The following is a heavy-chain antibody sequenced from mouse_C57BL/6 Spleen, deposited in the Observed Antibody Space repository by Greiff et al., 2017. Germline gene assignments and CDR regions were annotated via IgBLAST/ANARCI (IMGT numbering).Heavy chain of an antibody. CDR1: GYTFTTYP. D-gene: IGHD2-3*01. Sequence: QVQLQQSGAELVKPGASVKMSCKASGYTFTTYPIEWMKQNHGKSLEWIGNFHPYNDDTKYNEKFKGKATLTVEKSSSTVYLELSRLTSYDSSVYYCARSDGYYGYYAMDDWGQGTSVTVSS. J-gene: IGHJ4*01. V-gene: IGHV1-47*01. CDR2: FHPYNDDT. CDR3: ARSDGYYGYYAMDD.